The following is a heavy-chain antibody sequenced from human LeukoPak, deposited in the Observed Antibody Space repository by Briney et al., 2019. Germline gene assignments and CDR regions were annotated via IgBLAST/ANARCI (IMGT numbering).Heavy chain of an antibody. D-gene: IGHD2-2*02. J-gene: IGHJ4*02. Sequence: SETLSLTCTVSGGSTSSSSYYWGWIRQPPGKGLEWIGSIYHSGSTYYNPSLKSRVTISVDTSKNQFSLKLSSVTAADTAVYYCARLSLGYCSSTICYNPDYWGQGTLVTVSS. CDR1: GGSTSSSSYY. CDR3: ARLSLGYCSSTICYNPDY. V-gene: IGHV4-39*01. CDR2: IYHSGST.